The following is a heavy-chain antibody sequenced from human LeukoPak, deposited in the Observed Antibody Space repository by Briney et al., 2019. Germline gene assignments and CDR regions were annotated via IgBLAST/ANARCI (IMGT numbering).Heavy chain of an antibody. J-gene: IGHJ4*02. CDR3: ARRRRADDSWGSYPPNGFDY. CDR2: INHSGST. V-gene: IGHV4-34*01. D-gene: IGHD3-16*01. Sequence: SETLSLTCAIYSGSFSGYYWSWIRQPPGKGLEWIGEINHSGSTNYNPALKSRVIIAVDTSKNQFSLKLSSVAAADTAVYYWARRRRADDSWGSYPPNGFDYWGQGTLVTVSS. CDR1: SGSFSGYY.